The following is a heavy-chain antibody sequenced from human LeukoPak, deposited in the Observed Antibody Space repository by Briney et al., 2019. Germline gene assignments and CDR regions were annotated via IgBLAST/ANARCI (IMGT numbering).Heavy chain of an antibody. Sequence: GGSLRLCCAASGFIFSDYTMNWVRQAPGKGLEWVSSISFSGSYIYYADSVKGRFTISRDNAKNSLYLQMNSLRAEDTAVYYCARDHRGSTSCYSCSRWFDPWGQGTLVTVSS. V-gene: IGHV3-21*01. CDR2: ISFSGSYI. J-gene: IGHJ5*02. D-gene: IGHD2-2*01. CDR3: ARDHRGSTSCYSCSRWFDP. CDR1: GFIFSDYT.